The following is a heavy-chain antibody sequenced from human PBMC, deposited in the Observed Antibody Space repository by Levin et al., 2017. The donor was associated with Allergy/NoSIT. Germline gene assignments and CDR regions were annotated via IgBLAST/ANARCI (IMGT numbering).Heavy chain of an antibody. D-gene: IGHD3-10*01. CDR1: GFTFSSYA. CDR3: ASLSITMVRGVGGAFDI. J-gene: IGHJ3*02. Sequence: GGSLRLSCAASGFTFSSYAMSWVRQAPGKGLEWVSAISGSGGSTYYADSVKGRFTISRDNSKNTLYLQMNSLRAEDTAVYYCASLSITMVRGVGGAFDIWGQGTMVTVSS. V-gene: IGHV3-23*01. CDR2: ISGSGGST.